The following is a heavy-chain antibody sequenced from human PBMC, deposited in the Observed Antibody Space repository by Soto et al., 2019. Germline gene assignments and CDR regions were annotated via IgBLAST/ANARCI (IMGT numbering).Heavy chain of an antibody. CDR2: IIPIFGTA. V-gene: IGHV1-69*13. CDR1: GGTFSSYA. J-gene: IGHJ5*02. Sequence: GASVKVSCKASGGTFSSYAISWVRQAPGQGLEWMGGIIPIFGTANYAQKFQGRVTITAAESTSTAYMELSSLRSEDTAVYYCARGNMDYYDSSGSGFGPWGQGTLVTVSS. D-gene: IGHD3-22*01. CDR3: ARGNMDYYDSSGSGFGP.